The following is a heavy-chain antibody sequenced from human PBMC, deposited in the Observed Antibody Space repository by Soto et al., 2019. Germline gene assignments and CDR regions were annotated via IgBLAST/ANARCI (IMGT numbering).Heavy chain of an antibody. CDR3: AREAPSGVVVLYYYYGMDV. Sequence: PGGSLRLSCAASGFTFSSYGMHWVRQAPGKGLEWVAVIWYDGSNKYYADSVKGRFTISRDNSKNTLYLQMNSLRAEDTAVYYCAREAPSGVVVLYYYYGMDVWGQGTTVTVSS. CDR2: IWYDGSNK. V-gene: IGHV3-33*01. D-gene: IGHD2-15*01. CDR1: GFTFSSYG. J-gene: IGHJ6*02.